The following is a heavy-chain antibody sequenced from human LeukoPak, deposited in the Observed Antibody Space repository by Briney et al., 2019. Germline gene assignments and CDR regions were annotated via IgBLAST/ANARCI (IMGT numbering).Heavy chain of an antibody. V-gene: IGHV3-9*01. Sequence: PGRSLRLSCAASGFTFDDYAMRWVRQAPGKGLEWVSGISWNSGSIGYADSVKGRFTISRDNAKNSLYLQMNSLRAEDTALYYCAKDMAYSSSWYAGMDVWGQGTTVTVSS. CDR1: GFTFDDYA. D-gene: IGHD6-13*01. CDR2: ISWNSGSI. CDR3: AKDMAYSSSWYAGMDV. J-gene: IGHJ6*02.